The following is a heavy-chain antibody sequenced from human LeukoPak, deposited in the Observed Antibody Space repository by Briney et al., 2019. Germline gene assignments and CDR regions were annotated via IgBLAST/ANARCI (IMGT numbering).Heavy chain of an antibody. Sequence: GGSLRLSCAASGFTFSSYGMHWVRQAPGKGLEWVAFIRYDGSNKYYADSVKGRFTISRDNSKNTLYLQMNSLRAEDTAVYYCAKEGEQGYYDILTGYYIGHYFDCWGQGTLVTVSS. CDR2: IRYDGSNK. CDR3: AKEGEQGYYDILTGYYIGHYFDC. D-gene: IGHD3-9*01. CDR1: GFTFSSYG. V-gene: IGHV3-30*02. J-gene: IGHJ4*02.